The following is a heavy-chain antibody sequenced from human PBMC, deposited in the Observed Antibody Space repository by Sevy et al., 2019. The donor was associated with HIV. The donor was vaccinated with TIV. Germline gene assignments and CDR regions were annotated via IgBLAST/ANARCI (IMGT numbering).Heavy chain of an antibody. Sequence: GGSLRLSCAASGFTFSDYYMSWIRQSPGKGLEWVSYISPTGATIFYADSVKGRFTISRDNAKNSLFLQMNSLRAEDTAIYYCAKRRVQSGLSGGGANYGMDVCGRGTTVTVSS. CDR2: ISPTGATI. J-gene: IGHJ6*02. CDR1: GFTFSDYY. D-gene: IGHD2-8*02. V-gene: IGHV3-11*01. CDR3: AKRRVQSGLSGGGANYGMDV.